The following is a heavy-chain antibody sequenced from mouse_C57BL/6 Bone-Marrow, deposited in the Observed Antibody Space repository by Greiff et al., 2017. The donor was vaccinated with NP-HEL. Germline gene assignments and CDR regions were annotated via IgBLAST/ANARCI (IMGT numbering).Heavy chain of an antibody. CDR3: AVEDFDY. Sequence: EVKLVESGGDLVKPGGSLKLSCAASGFTFSSYGMSWVRQTTDKRLEWVATISSGGSYTYYPDSVKGRFTISRDNAKNTLYLQMSSLKSEDTAMYYCAVEDFDYWGQGTTLTVSS. CDR2: ISSGGSYT. V-gene: IGHV5-6*01. J-gene: IGHJ2*01. CDR1: GFTFSSYG.